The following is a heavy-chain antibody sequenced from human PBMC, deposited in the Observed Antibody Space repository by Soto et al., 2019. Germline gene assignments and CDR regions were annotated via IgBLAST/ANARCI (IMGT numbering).Heavy chain of an antibody. V-gene: IGHV3-64*01. CDR3: VRRVSGDYDF. CDR2: ISSNGGTT. D-gene: IGHD3-10*01. Sequence: EVQLAESGGGMVQPGGSLRLSCVASGFTFSSYDMHWVRQAPGKGLEYVSSISSNGGTTYYGNSVKGRFTISRDHSKNTLYLQMGSLRAEDMGVYYCVRRVSGDYDFWGQGTLVTVSS. J-gene: IGHJ4*02. CDR1: GFTFSSYD.